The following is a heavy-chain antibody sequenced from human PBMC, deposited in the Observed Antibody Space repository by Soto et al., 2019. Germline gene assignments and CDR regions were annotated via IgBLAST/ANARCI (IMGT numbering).Heavy chain of an antibody. CDR2: ISGSGDST. V-gene: IGHV3-23*01. CDR1: GFYFSSYA. Sequence: EVQLLESGGGLVQPGGSLRLSCAASGFYFSSYAMNWFRQAPGKGLEWVSVISGSGDSTYYADSVKGRFSISRDNSKNTLYLQMISLRAEDTAVYYCARSSSGWYFDYWGPGTLVIVSS. J-gene: IGHJ4*02. CDR3: ARSSSGWYFDY. D-gene: IGHD6-19*01.